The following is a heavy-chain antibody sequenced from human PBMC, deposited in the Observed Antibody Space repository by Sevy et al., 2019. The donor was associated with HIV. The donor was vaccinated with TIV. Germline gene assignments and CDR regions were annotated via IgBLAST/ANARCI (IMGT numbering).Heavy chain of an antibody. CDR3: ARALGNYDSSGYYSQGYFDY. CDR2: LYSGGST. CDR1: GFTVSSNY. D-gene: IGHD3-22*01. Sequence: GGSLRLTCAASGFTVSSNYMSWVRRAPGKGLEWVSVLYSGGSTYDADSVKGRFTISRDNSKNTLYHQMNSLRAEDTAVYYCARALGNYDSSGYYSQGYFDYWGQGTLVTVSS. V-gene: IGHV3-53*01. J-gene: IGHJ4*02.